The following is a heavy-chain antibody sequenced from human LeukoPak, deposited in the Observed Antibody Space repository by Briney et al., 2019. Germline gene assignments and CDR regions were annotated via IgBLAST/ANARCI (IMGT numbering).Heavy chain of an antibody. CDR1: GFTLTSYA. CDR3: AKHSYDSSGYYSIDY. CDR2: IIGSVHST. V-gene: IGHV3-23*01. D-gene: IGHD3-22*01. J-gene: IGHJ4*02. Sequence: AGGSLRLSCAASGFTLTSYAMSWVRQAPGKGLEWVSAIIGSVHSTYYADSVKGRFTISRDNSKNTLYLQMNSLRAEDTAVYYCAKHSYDSSGYYSIDYWGQGTLVTVFS.